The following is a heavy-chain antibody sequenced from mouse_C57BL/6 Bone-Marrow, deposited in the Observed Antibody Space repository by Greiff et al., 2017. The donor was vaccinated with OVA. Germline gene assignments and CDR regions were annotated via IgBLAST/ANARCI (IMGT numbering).Heavy chain of an antibody. Sequence: VQLQQPGAELVMPGASVKLSCKASGYTFTSYWMHWVKQRPGQGLEWIGEIDPSDSYTNYNQKFKGKSTLTVDKSSSTAYMQLSILTSEDSAVYYCARDYGSSIYAMDYWGQGTAVTVSS. J-gene: IGHJ4*01. CDR3: ARDYGSSIYAMDY. CDR1: GYTFTSYW. D-gene: IGHD1-1*01. V-gene: IGHV1-69*01. CDR2: IDPSDSYT.